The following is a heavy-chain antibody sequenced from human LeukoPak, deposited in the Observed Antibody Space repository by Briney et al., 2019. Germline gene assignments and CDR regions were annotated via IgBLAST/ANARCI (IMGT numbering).Heavy chain of an antibody. CDR3: IREVQVRASASLGL. D-gene: IGHD1-1*01. J-gene: IGHJ4*01. V-gene: IGHV3-74*01. CDR1: GFTNSGFW. Sequence: GGSLRLSCAASGFTNSGFWIHWVRQVPGEGLVWVARMNSAGTTINYADSVKGRFTISRDNVRNTLHLQMNNLSLEDTAVYFCIREVQVRASASLGLWGRGTLVTVS. CDR2: MNSAGTTI.